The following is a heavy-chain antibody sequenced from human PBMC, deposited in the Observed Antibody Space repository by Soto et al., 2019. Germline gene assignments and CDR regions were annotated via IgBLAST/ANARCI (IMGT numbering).Heavy chain of an antibody. D-gene: IGHD6-19*01. Sequence: SETLSLTCTVSGGSISSNTYYWGWIRQPPGKGLEWIGSIFYSGSTYYNPSLKSRVTISVDTSKNQFSLKLGSVTAADTAMYYCARWVYSSGTRDWFDPWGQGTLVTVSS. J-gene: IGHJ5*02. CDR2: IFYSGST. CDR3: ARWVYSSGTRDWFDP. CDR1: GGSISSNTYY. V-gene: IGHV4-39*01.